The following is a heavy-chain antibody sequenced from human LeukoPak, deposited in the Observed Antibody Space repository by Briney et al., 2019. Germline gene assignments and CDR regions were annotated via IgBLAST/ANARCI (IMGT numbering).Heavy chain of an antibody. Sequence: SSETLSLTCTVFGGSISSSSYYWGWVRQAPGKGLEWVSSISSSSSYIYYADSVKGRFTISRDNAKNSLYLQMNSLRAEDTAVYYCARDHGSSSSNVAHYYYYYYMDVWGKGTTVTVSS. CDR2: ISSSSSYI. D-gene: IGHD6-6*01. CDR1: GGSISSSSYY. V-gene: IGHV3-21*01. CDR3: ARDHGSSSSNVAHYYYYYYMDV. J-gene: IGHJ6*03.